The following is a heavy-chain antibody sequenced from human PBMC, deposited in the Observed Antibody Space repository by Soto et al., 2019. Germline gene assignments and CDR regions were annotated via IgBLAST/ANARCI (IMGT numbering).Heavy chain of an antibody. CDR3: ARVIGSPRSYCLDY. CDR1: GGTFSSYT. V-gene: IGHV1-69*02. Sequence: GASVKVSCKASGGTFSSYTISWVRQAPGQGLEWMGRIIPILGIANYAQKFQGRVTITADKSTSTAYMELSSLRSEDTAVYYCARVIGSPRSYCLDYWGQGNLVTVSS. D-gene: IGHD2-15*01. J-gene: IGHJ4*02. CDR2: IIPILGIA.